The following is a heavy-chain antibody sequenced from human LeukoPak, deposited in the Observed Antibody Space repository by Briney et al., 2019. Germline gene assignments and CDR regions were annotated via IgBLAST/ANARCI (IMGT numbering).Heavy chain of an antibody. CDR1: GFTFSSYS. CDR3: AKGYGDYGGFDY. J-gene: IGHJ4*02. Sequence: GGSLRLSCAASGFTFSSYSMNWVRQAPGKGLEWVSSISSSSSYIYYADSVKGRFTISRDNSKNTLYLQMNSLRAEDTAVYYCAKGYGDYGGFDYWGQGTLVTVSS. V-gene: IGHV3-21*04. CDR2: ISSSSSYI. D-gene: IGHD4-17*01.